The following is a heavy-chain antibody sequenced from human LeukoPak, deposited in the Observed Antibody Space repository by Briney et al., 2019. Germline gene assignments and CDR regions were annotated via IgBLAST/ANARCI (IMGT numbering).Heavy chain of an antibody. J-gene: IGHJ4*02. D-gene: IGHD6-13*01. CDR3: ARRVIIAAAGPFDY. CDR1: GGSISSSSHY. CDR2: IYYSGST. Sequence: PSETLSLTCTVSGGSISSSSHYWGWIRQPPGKGLEWIGSIYYSGSTYYNPSLKSRVTISVDTSKNQFSLKLSSVTAADTAVYYCARRVIIAAAGPFDYWGQGTLVTVSS. V-gene: IGHV4-39*01.